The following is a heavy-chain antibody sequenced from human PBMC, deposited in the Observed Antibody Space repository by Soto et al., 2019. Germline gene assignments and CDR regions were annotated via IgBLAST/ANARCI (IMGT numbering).Heavy chain of an antibody. CDR3: AKGPLGIDYAFDI. CDR2: ISGSGGST. V-gene: IGHV3-23*01. D-gene: IGHD6-13*01. CDR1: GFTFSSYA. Sequence: GGSLRLSCAASGFTFSSYAMSWVRQAPGKGLEWVSAISGSGGSTYYADSVKGRLTISRDNSYNTLYLQMTSLRAEDQAVYYCAKGPLGIDYAFDIWGQGTMVTVSS. J-gene: IGHJ3*02.